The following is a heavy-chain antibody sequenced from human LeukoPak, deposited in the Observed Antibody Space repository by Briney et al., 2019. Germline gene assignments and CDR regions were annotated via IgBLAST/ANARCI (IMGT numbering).Heavy chain of an antibody. J-gene: IGHJ4*02. D-gene: IGHD3-10*01. CDR3: ARVWFGDDGYFDY. Sequence: PGGSLRLSCAASGFTFSHYGVHWVRQAPGKGLEWVAVISYDGSNKYFTDSVKGRFTISRDNSKNTVFLQMNSLRAEDTAVYYCARVWFGDDGYFDYWGQGTLVTVSS. CDR2: ISYDGSNK. CDR1: GFTFSHYG. V-gene: IGHV3-30*03.